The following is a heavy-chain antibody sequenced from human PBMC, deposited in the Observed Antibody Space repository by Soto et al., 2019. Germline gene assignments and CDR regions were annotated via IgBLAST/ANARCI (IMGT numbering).Heavy chain of an antibody. CDR2: INAGNGNT. Sequence: ASVKLSCKASGYTFTSYAMHWARQAPGQRLEWMGWINAGNGNTKYSQKFQGRVTITRDTSASTAYMELSSLRSEDTAVYYCARDDISSGWYYFDYWGQGTLVTVSS. J-gene: IGHJ4*02. V-gene: IGHV1-3*01. CDR3: ARDDISSGWYYFDY. D-gene: IGHD6-19*01. CDR1: GYTFTSYA.